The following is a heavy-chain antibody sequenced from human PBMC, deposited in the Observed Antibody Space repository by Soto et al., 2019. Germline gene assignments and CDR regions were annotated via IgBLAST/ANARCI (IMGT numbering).Heavy chain of an antibody. CDR1: GFTFSSYG. Sequence: QVQLVESGGGVVQPGRSLRLSCAASGFTFSSYGMHWVRQAPGKGLEWVAVISYDGSNKYYADSVKGRFTISRDNSKNTLYLQMNSLRAEDTAVYYWAKDRQLAVDYWGQGTLVTVSS. CDR2: ISYDGSNK. V-gene: IGHV3-30*18. CDR3: AKDRQLAVDY. J-gene: IGHJ4*02. D-gene: IGHD6-6*01.